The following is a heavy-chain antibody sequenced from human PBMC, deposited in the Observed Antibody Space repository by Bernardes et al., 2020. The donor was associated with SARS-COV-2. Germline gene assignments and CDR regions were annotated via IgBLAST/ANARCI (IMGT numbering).Heavy chain of an antibody. V-gene: IGHV4-39*01. CDR2: INFSGTT. Sequence: SEPLSLTCTVSGGSISSRSYYWGWIRQPPGKGLEWIGSINFSGTTYYNPSLKSRVTISVDTSKNQFSLKLRSVTAADTAVYYCARNYAVLRIWEWHPSSGIVVWGLGTTVTVSS. D-gene: IGHD3-3*01. CDR3: ARNYAVLRIWEWHPSSGIVV. J-gene: IGHJ6*02. CDR1: GGSISSRSYY.